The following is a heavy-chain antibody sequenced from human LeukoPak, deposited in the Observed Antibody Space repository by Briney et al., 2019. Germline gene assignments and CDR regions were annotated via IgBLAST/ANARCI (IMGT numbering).Heavy chain of an antibody. V-gene: IGHV3-43*01. CDR2: ISWDGGST. J-gene: IGHJ4*02. D-gene: IGHD5-24*01. Sequence: GGSRRLSCAASGFTFDDYTMHWVRQAPGKGLEWVSLISWDGGSTYYADSVKGRFTISRDNSKNSLYLQMNSLRTEDTALYYCAKDGPRENYFDYWGQGTLVTVSS. CDR3: AKDGPRENYFDY. CDR1: GFTFDDYT.